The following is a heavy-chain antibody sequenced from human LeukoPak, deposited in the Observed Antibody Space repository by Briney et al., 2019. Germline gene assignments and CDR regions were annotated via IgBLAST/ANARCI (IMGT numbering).Heavy chain of an antibody. CDR1: GFTFSSYS. Sequence: GGSLRLSCAASGFTFSSYSMKWVRQAPGKGLEWVSFISSSSSYIYYRDSVKGRFTISRDNARNSLYLQMNSLRAEDTAVYYCAKLAATIRDDAFDIWGQGTMVTVSS. CDR2: ISSSSSYI. J-gene: IGHJ3*02. V-gene: IGHV3-21*01. CDR3: AKLAATIRDDAFDI. D-gene: IGHD5-12*01.